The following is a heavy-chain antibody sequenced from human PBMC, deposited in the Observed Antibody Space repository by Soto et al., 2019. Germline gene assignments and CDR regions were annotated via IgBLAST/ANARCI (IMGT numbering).Heavy chain of an antibody. CDR1: GFSFGGYW. CDR2: IKEDGGEQ. V-gene: IGHV3-7*03. J-gene: IGHJ5*02. Sequence: GGSLRLSCVASGFSFGGYWMSWVRQAPGKGPEWVANIKEDGGEQHYVDSVKGRFTISRANTENSLFLQMNNLRVEDSAIYYCAITTSTVSYWFDPWGPGTQVTVSS. D-gene: IGHD4-4*01. CDR3: AITTSTVSYWFDP.